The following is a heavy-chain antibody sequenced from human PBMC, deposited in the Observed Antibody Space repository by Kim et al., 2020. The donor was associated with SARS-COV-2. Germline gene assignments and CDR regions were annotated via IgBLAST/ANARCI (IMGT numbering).Heavy chain of an antibody. CDR1: GFTFSDYY. D-gene: IGHD6-19*01. CDR3: ARDKRAVAGTYYYYYGMDV. CDR2: ISSSGSTI. J-gene: IGHJ6*02. Sequence: GGSLRLSCAASGFTFSDYYMSWIRQAPGKGLEWVSYISSSGSTIYYADSVKGRFTISRDNAKNSLYLQMNSLRAEDTAVYYCARDKRAVAGTYYYYYGMDVWGQGTTVTVSS. V-gene: IGHV3-11*01.